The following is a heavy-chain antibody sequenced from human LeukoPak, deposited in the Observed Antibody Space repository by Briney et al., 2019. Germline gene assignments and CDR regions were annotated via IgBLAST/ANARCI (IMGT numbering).Heavy chain of an antibody. CDR1: GFTFSSHW. CDR3: ARSRTASGEVIMGAFDI. CDR2: IRKDGAEK. V-gene: IGHV3-7*01. J-gene: IGHJ3*02. Sequence: GGSLRLSCAASGFTFSSHWMSWVRQAPGKGLEWVANIRKDGAEKNYVDSVKGRFTISRDNAKDSLYLEVNSLRAEDTAVYYCARSRTASGEVIMGAFDIWGQGTMVTVSS. D-gene: IGHD3-3*01.